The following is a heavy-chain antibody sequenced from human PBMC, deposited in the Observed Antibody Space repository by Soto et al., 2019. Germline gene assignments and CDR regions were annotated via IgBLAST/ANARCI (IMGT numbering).Heavy chain of an antibody. CDR3: ARGRYHDFWSGYFSGSVAFDI. CDR1: GYTFTSYG. V-gene: IGHV1-18*01. Sequence: GASVKVSCKASGYTFTSYGISWVRQAPGQGLEWMGWISAYNGNTNYAQKLQGRVTMTTDTSTSTAYMELRSLRSDDTAVYYCARGRYHDFWSGYFSGSVAFDIWGQGTRVTVSS. J-gene: IGHJ3*02. CDR2: ISAYNGNT. D-gene: IGHD3-3*01.